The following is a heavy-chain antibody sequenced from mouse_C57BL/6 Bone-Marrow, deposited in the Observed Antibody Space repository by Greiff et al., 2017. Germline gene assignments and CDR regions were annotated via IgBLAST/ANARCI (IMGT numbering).Heavy chain of an antibody. Sequence: EVKLMESGGGLVKPGGSLKLSCAASGFTFSSYTMSWVRQTPEKRLQWVAAISGGGGNTYYPDSVKGRFTISRDNDKNILYLQMSSLRSEDTALYYCSRQVTTVLATKYFDVWGTGTTVPVPS. V-gene: IGHV5-9*01. D-gene: IGHD1-1*01. CDR2: ISGGGGNT. J-gene: IGHJ1*03. CDR3: SRQVTTVLATKYFDV. CDR1: GFTFSSYT.